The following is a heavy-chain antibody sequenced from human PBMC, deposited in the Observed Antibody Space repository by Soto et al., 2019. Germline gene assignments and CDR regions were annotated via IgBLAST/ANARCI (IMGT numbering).Heavy chain of an antibody. CDR1: GFTFSSYG. D-gene: IGHD3-22*01. CDR3: ARHYYDSSGYYYIPYWFDP. CDR2: ISYDGSNK. Sequence: GGSLRLSCAASGFTFSSYGMHWVRQAPGKGLEWVAVISYDGSNKYYADSVKGRFTISRDNSKNTLYLQMNSLRAEDTAVYYCARHYYDSSGYYYIPYWFDPWGQGTLVTVSS. J-gene: IGHJ5*02. V-gene: IGHV3-30*03.